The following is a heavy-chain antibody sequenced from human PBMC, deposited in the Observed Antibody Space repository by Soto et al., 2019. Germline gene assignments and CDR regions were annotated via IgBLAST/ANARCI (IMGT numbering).Heavy chain of an antibody. J-gene: IGHJ6*02. CDR1: GFTFSSYA. CDR2: ISYDGSNK. V-gene: IGHV3-30-3*01. D-gene: IGHD2-8*01. CDR3: ARGDCTNGVCLYYYYYYGMDV. Sequence: PGGSLRLSCAASGFTFSSYAMHWVRQAPGKGLEWVAVISYDGSNKYYADSVKGRFTISRDNSKNTLYLQMNSLRAEDTAVYYCARGDCTNGVCLYYYYYYGMDVWGQGTTVTVSS.